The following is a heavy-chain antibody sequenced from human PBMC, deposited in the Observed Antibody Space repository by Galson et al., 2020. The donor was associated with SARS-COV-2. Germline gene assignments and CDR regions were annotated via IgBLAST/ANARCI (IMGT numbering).Heavy chain of an antibody. CDR1: GYTFTSYY. Sequence: ASVKVSCKASGYTFTSYYMHWVRQAPGQGLEWMGIINPSGGSTSYAQKFQGRVTMTRDTSTSTVYMELSSLRSEDTAVYYCARDLTVTTNDYYYYGMDVWGQGTTVTVSS. D-gene: IGHD4-17*01. V-gene: IGHV1-46*01. J-gene: IGHJ6*02. CDR3: ARDLTVTTNDYYYYGMDV. CDR2: INPSGGST.